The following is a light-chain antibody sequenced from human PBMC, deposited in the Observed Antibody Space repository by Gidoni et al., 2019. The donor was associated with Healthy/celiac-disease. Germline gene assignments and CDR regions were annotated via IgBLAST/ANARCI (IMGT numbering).Light chain of an antibody. CDR2: DAS. J-gene: IGKJ3*01. Sequence: GDRVTITCQASQDISNYLNWYQQKPGKAPKLLIYDASNLETGVPSRFSGSGSGTDFTFTISSLQPEDIATYYCQQYDNSFTFGPXTKVDIK. CDR1: QDISNY. V-gene: IGKV1-33*01. CDR3: QQYDNSFT.